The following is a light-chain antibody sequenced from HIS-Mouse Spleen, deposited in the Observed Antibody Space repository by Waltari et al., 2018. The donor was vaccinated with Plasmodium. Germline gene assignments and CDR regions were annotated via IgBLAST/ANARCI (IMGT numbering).Light chain of an antibody. Sequence: QSALTQPRSVSGSPGQSVTISCTGTSSAVGGYKYVPWYQQHPGKAPKLMIYDVSKRPSGVPDRFSGSKSGNTASLTISGLQAEDEADYYCCSYAGSYTYVFGTGTKVTVL. CDR1: SSAVGGYKY. CDR3: CSYAGSYTYV. CDR2: DVS. J-gene: IGLJ1*01. V-gene: IGLV2-11*01.